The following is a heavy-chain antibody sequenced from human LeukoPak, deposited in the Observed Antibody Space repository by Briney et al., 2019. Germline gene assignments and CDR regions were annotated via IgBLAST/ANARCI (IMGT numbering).Heavy chain of an antibody. CDR1: GFTFSSYA. D-gene: IGHD6-19*01. Sequence: GGSLRLSCAASGFTFSSYAMSWVRQAPGKGLEWVSAISGSGGSTYYADSVKGRFTISRDNSKNTLCLQMNSLRAEDTAVYYCAKVPRIAVAGIGELTDYWGQGTLVTVSS. J-gene: IGHJ4*02. CDR3: AKVPRIAVAGIGELTDY. CDR2: ISGSGGST. V-gene: IGHV3-23*01.